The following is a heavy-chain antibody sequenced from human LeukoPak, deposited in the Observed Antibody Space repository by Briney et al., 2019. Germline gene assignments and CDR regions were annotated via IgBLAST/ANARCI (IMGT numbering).Heavy chain of an antibody. V-gene: IGHV3-48*01. Sequence: GGSLRLSCAASGFTFSSYSMDWVRQAPGKGLEWVSYISSSSSTIYYADSVKGRFTISRDNAKNSLYLQMNSLRAEDTAVYYCARGYCSSTSCYLTSYPFDIWGQGTMVTVSS. CDR1: GFTFSSYS. CDR2: ISSSSSTI. J-gene: IGHJ3*02. D-gene: IGHD2-2*01. CDR3: ARGYCSSTSCYLTSYPFDI.